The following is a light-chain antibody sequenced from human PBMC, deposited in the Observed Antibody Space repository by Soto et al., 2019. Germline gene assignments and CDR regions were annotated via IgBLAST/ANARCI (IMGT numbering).Light chain of an antibody. CDR2: AAS. Sequence: IQMTQSPSSLSASVGDRVTITCRASQSISSYLNWYQQKPGKAPKLLIYAASSLQSGVPSRFSGSGPGTDFTLTISSLQPEDFATDYCQQRYSTPLTFGRGTKVDIK. CDR1: QSISSY. CDR3: QQRYSTPLT. J-gene: IGKJ4*02. V-gene: IGKV1-39*01.